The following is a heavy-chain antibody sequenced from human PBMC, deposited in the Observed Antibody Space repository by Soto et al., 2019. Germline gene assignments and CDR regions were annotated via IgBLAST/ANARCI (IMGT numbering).Heavy chain of an antibody. Sequence: EVQLVESGGVSVQPGGSLRLSCTASGFTLSNHWMHWVRQAPGKGLVWVSRINTDGSTTTYADSVKGRFTISRDNAKNTLYLQRNGLRDEDTAVYYCVRIRRGEGYTFGYWGQGTLVTVSS. J-gene: IGHJ4*02. CDR2: INTDGSTT. CDR1: GFTLSNHW. D-gene: IGHD3-10*01. V-gene: IGHV3-74*01. CDR3: VRIRRGEGYTFGY.